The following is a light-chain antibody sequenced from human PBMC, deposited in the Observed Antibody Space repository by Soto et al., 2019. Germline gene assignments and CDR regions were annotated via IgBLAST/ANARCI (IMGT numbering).Light chain of an antibody. CDR2: AAS. CDR3: QQSYNTPQRTYT. CDR1: QSISSY. J-gene: IGKJ2*01. Sequence: DIQMTQSPSSLSASVGDRVTITCRASQSISSYLNWYQQKPGKAPKLLIYAASSLQSGVPSRFSGSGSGTDFNFTITSLQPEDFATYYCQQSYNTPQRTYTFGQGTKLEI. V-gene: IGKV1-39*01.